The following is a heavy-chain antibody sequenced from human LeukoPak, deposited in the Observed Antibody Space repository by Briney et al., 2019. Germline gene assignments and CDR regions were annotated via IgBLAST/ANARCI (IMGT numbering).Heavy chain of an antibody. D-gene: IGHD3-16*02. Sequence: ASVKVSCKASGYTFTSYAMHWVRQAPGQRLEWMGWINAGNGNTKYSQKFQGRVTITRDTSASTAYMELSSLRSEDTAVYYCARDSDKGLRLGELSLLFDPWGQGTLVTVSS. CDR1: GYTFTSYA. J-gene: IGHJ5*02. V-gene: IGHV1-3*01. CDR2: INAGNGNT. CDR3: ARDSDKGLRLGELSLLFDP.